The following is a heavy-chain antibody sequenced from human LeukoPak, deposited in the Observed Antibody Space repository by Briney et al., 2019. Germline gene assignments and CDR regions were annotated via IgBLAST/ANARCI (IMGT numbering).Heavy chain of an antibody. Sequence: GGSLRLSCVASGFTFSNYWMHWVRQPPGKGLVWVSRIYVDGRTTNYADSVKGRFTISRDNAKNTVYLEMSGLRAEDTALHYCARDAPSSSSGDYWGQGTLVTVSS. CDR2: IYVDGRTT. J-gene: IGHJ4*02. CDR1: GFTFSNYW. D-gene: IGHD6-6*01. CDR3: ARDAPSSSSGDY. V-gene: IGHV3-74*01.